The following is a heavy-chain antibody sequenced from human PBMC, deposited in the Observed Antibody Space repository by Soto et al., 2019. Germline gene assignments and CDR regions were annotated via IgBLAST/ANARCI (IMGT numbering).Heavy chain of an antibody. V-gene: IGHV3-23*01. J-gene: IGHJ4*02. CDR3: AKTLWQYDSGPKFFDY. CDR2: ISGTGGST. D-gene: IGHD1-1*01. Sequence: EVQLLESGGDLVQPGGSLRLSCAASGFTFSNSAMSWVRQAPGKGLEWVSTISGTGGSTYYADSVEGRFTISRDNSKNTLYLQMKSLRAEDTAVFYFAKTLWQYDSGPKFFDYWGKGTLVTASS. CDR1: GFTFSNSA.